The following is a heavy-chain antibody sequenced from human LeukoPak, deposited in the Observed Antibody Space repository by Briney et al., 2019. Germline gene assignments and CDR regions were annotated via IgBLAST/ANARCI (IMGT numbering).Heavy chain of an antibody. V-gene: IGHV3-30-3*01. J-gene: IGHJ4*02. CDR2: ISYDGSNK. CDR1: GFTFSSYA. Sequence: GRSLRLSCAASGFTFSSYAMHWVRQAPGKGLEWVAVISYDGSNKYYADSVKGRFTISRDNSKNTLYLQMNSLRAEDTAVYYCARGAPSGSYSSGSDYWGQGTLVTVSS. D-gene: IGHD1-26*01. CDR3: ARGAPSGSYSSGSDY.